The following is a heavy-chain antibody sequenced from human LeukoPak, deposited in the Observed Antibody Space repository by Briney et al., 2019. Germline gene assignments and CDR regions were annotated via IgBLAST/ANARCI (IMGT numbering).Heavy chain of an antibody. CDR3: ARDRMAVAGWYYYGMDV. D-gene: IGHD6-19*01. Sequence: KPSETLSLTCTVSGGSISSYYWSWIRQPPGKGLEWIGSIYYSGSTNYNPSLMSRVTISAETSKNQFSLKLSSVTAADTAVYYCARDRMAVAGWYYYGMDVWGKGTTVTVSS. CDR1: GGSISSYY. J-gene: IGHJ6*04. CDR2: IYYSGST. V-gene: IGHV4-59*01.